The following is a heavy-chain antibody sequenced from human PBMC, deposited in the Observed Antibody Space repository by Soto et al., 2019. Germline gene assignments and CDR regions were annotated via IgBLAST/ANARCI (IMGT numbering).Heavy chain of an antibody. Sequence: GGSLRLSCAASGFTVSSNYMSWVRQAPGKGLEWVSVIYSGGSTYYADSVKGRFTISRDNSKNTLYLQMNSLRAEDTAVYYCARDLVAATYYYYGMDVWGQGTTVTVSS. V-gene: IGHV3-53*01. CDR1: GFTVSSNY. J-gene: IGHJ6*02. CDR3: ARDLVAATYYYYGMDV. D-gene: IGHD2-15*01. CDR2: IYSGGST.